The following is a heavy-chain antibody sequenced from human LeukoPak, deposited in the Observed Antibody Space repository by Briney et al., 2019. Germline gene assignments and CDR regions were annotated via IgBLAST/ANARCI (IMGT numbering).Heavy chain of an antibody. V-gene: IGHV3-30*14. D-gene: IGHD1-26*01. J-gene: IGHJ3*02. CDR1: GFTFSSYA. CDR2: ISYDGSNK. Sequence: GGSLRLSCAASGFTFSSYAMHWVRQAPGKGLEWVAVISYDGSNKYYADSVKGRFTISRDNSKNTLFLQMNSLRAEDTAVYYCARGRVGAPDVFVIWGQGTMVTVSS. CDR3: ARGRVGAPDVFVI.